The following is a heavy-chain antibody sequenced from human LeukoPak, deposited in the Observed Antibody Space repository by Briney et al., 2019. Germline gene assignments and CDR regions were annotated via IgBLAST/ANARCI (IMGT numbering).Heavy chain of an antibody. D-gene: IGHD3-22*01. CDR1: GYTFTSYG. CDR2: ISAYNGNT. Sequence: VASVKVSCKASGYTFTSYGISWVRQAPGQGLEWMGWISAYNGNTNYAQKLQGRVTMTTDTSTSTAYMELRSLRSDDTALCYCGSTPLDSGGYYRGYYFDYWGQGTLVTVSS. CDR3: GSTPLDSGGYYRGYYFDY. V-gene: IGHV1-18*01. J-gene: IGHJ4*02.